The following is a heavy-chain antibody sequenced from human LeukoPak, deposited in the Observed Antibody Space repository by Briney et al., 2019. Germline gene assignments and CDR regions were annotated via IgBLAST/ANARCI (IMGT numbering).Heavy chain of an antibody. D-gene: IGHD5-18*01. J-gene: IGHJ6*03. V-gene: IGHV1-18*01. Sequence: GASVKVSCKASGYTFTNYGIGWVRQAPGQGLEWMGWISTYNGNTNYAQKLQDRVTMTRDTSTSTAYMELRSLRSDDTAVYYCARGKAAMVTYYYYYYMDVWGKGTTVTVSS. CDR1: GYTFTNYG. CDR2: ISTYNGNT. CDR3: ARGKAAMVTYYYYYYMDV.